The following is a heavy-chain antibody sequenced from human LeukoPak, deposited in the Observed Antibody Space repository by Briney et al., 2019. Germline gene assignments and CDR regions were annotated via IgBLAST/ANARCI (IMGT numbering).Heavy chain of an antibody. V-gene: IGHV3-21*01. J-gene: IGHJ6*02. CDR2: ISSSSYI. CDR1: GFTFSSYS. CDR3: ARVLDFWSGYTYGMDV. Sequence: GGSLRLSCAASGFTFSSYSMNWVRQAPGKGLEWVSSISSSSYIYYADSVKGRFTISRDNAKNSLYLQMNSLRAEDTAVYYCARVLDFWSGYTYGMDVWGQGTTVTVSS. D-gene: IGHD3-3*01.